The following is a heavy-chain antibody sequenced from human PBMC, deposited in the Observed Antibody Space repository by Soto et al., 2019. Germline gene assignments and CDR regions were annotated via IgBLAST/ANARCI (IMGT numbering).Heavy chain of an antibody. CDR1: GGSISSGDYF. CDR3: ARRMPIDSYPFDY. D-gene: IGHD2-2*01. V-gene: IGHV4-30-4*01. CDR2: IYSTGST. Sequence: QVQLQESGPGLVKSSQTLSLTCTVSGGSISSGDYFWSWIRQPPGKGLVWIGYIYSTGSTYYNPSLRCRVTISVDTSKNQFSLKLNSVTAADTAVYYCARRMPIDSYPFDYWGQGSLVTVSS. J-gene: IGHJ4*02.